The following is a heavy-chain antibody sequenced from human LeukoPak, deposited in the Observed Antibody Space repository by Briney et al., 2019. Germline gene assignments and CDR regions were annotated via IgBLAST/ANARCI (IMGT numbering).Heavy chain of an antibody. Sequence: PSETLSLTCTVSGGSISSGSYYWSWIRQPAGKGLEWIGRIYTSGSTNYNPSLKSRVTISVDTSKNQFSLKLSSVTAADTAVYYCAGLGVRGVIKGVFGYWGQGTMVTVSS. D-gene: IGHD3-10*01. CDR1: GGSISSGSYY. V-gene: IGHV4-61*02. CDR2: IYTSGST. CDR3: AGLGVRGVIKGVFGY. J-gene: IGHJ4*02.